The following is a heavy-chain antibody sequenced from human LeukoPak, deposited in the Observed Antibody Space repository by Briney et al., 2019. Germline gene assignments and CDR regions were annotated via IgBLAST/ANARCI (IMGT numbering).Heavy chain of an antibody. Sequence: GASVKVSCKASGYTFTSYDINWVRQATGQGLEWMGWMNPNSGNTGYAQKFQGRVTITRNTSISTAYMELSSLRSEDTAVYYCARVYRAYCGGDCYSYYYYYMDVWGKGTTVTVSS. CDR1: GYTFTSYD. CDR2: MNPNSGNT. V-gene: IGHV1-8*03. D-gene: IGHD2-21*01. J-gene: IGHJ6*03. CDR3: ARVYRAYCGGDCYSYYYYYMDV.